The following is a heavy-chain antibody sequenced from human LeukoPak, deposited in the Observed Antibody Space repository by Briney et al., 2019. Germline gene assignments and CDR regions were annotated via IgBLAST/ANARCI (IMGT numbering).Heavy chain of an antibody. Sequence: SSETLSLTCTVSGGSISSYYWSWIRQPPGKGLEWIGYIYYSGSTNYNPSLKSRVTISVDTSKNQFSLKLSSVTAADTAVYYCARHGADTAMVPYFDYWGQGTLVTVSS. CDR2: IYYSGST. CDR3: ARHGADTAMVPYFDY. CDR1: GGSISSYY. V-gene: IGHV4-59*08. D-gene: IGHD5-18*01. J-gene: IGHJ4*02.